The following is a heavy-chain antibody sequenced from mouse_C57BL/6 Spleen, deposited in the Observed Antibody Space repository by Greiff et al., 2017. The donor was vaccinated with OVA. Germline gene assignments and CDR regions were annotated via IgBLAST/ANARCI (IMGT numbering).Heavy chain of an antibody. Sequence: VKLMESGAELVKPGASVKMSCKASGYTFTTYPIEWMKQNHGKSLEWIGNFHPYNDDTKYNEKFKGKATLTVEKSSSTVYLELSRLTSDDSAVYYCARKNYGSSFWYFDVWGTGTTVTVSS. CDR1: GYTFTTYP. CDR3: ARKNYGSSFWYFDV. J-gene: IGHJ1*03. V-gene: IGHV1-47*01. D-gene: IGHD1-1*01. CDR2: FHPYNDDT.